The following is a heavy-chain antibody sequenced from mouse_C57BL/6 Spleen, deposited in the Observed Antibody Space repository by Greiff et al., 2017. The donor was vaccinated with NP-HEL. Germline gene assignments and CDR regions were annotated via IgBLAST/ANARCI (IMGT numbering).Heavy chain of an antibody. J-gene: IGHJ3*01. Sequence: VQLQQSGPELVKPGASVKISCKASGYTFTDYYMNWVKQSHGKSLEWIGDINPNNGGTSYNQKFKGKATLTVDKSSSTAYMELRSLTSEDSAVYYCARRGGYYGSSYVQAWFAYWGQGTLVTVSA. D-gene: IGHD1-1*01. CDR2: INPNNGGT. CDR1: GYTFTDYY. V-gene: IGHV1-26*01. CDR3: ARRGGYYGSSYVQAWFAY.